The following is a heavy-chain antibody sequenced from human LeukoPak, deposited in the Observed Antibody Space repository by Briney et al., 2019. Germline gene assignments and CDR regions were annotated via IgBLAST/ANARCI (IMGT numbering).Heavy chain of an antibody. CDR2: INPNSGGT. CDR1: GYTFTTYG. J-gene: IGHJ4*02. CDR3: ARDPHSVAAADDDY. D-gene: IGHD6-13*01. Sequence: GASVKVSCKASGYTFTTYGLSWVRQAPGQGLEWMGWINPNSGGTNYAQKFQGRVTMTRDTSISTAYMELSRLRSDDTAVYYCARDPHSVAAADDDYWGQGTLVTVSS. V-gene: IGHV1-2*02.